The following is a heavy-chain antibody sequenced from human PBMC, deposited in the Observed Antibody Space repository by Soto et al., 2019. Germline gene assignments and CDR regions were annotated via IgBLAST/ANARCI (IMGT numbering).Heavy chain of an antibody. CDR1: GFTFSDHY. J-gene: IGHJ4*01. Sequence: EVQVVESGGGLVQPGGSLRLSCAASGFTFSDHYMDWVRQAPGKGLEWIGRIRTKARGYTTEYAASVKGRFTVSRDDSENSVLLQMNSLKTEDTAVYYCARRALLGRAPTDYWGHGTLVTVSS. CDR2: IRTKARGYTT. CDR3: ARRALLGRAPTDY. V-gene: IGHV3-72*01. D-gene: IGHD3-10*01.